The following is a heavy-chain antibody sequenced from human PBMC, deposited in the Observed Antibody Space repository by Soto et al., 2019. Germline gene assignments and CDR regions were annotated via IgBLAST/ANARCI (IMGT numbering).Heavy chain of an antibody. CDR2: INHSGST. Sequence: SETLSLTCAVYGGSFSGYYWSWIRQPPGKGLEWIGEINHSGSTNYNPSLKSRVTISVDTSKNQFSLKLSSVTAADTAVYYCARPQQWLAYFDYWGQGTLVTVSS. CDR3: ARPQQWLAYFDY. CDR1: GGSFSGYY. V-gene: IGHV4-34*01. D-gene: IGHD6-19*01. J-gene: IGHJ4*02.